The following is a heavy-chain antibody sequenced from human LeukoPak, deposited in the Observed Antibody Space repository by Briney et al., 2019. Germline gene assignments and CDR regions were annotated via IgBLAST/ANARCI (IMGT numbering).Heavy chain of an antibody. CDR1: GFTFSSYD. CDR3: AKPHGSGAFDI. V-gene: IGHV3-23*01. D-gene: IGHD3-10*01. CDR2: ITGSGGST. J-gene: IGHJ3*02. Sequence: GGSLRLSCAASGFTFSSYDMSWVRQAPGKGLEWVSVITGSGGSTNYADSVKGRFTISRDNSKNTLYLQMNSLRAEDTAAYYCAKPHGSGAFDIWRQGTMVTVSS.